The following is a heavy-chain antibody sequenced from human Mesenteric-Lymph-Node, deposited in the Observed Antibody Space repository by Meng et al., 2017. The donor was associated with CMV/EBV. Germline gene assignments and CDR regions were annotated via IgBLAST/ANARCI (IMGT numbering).Heavy chain of an antibody. CDR1: GGSISSTHW. D-gene: IGHD3-22*01. V-gene: IGHV4-4*02. CDR2: IYHSGST. J-gene: IGHJ4*02. CDR3: ARVGSSGHYTFEH. Sequence: SETLSLTCTVSGGSISSTHWWTWVRQPPGKGLEWIGEIYHSGSTNYNLSLKSRGTISVDESKNQFSLKLTSVTAADTAVYYCARVGSSGHYTFEHWGQGILVTVSS.